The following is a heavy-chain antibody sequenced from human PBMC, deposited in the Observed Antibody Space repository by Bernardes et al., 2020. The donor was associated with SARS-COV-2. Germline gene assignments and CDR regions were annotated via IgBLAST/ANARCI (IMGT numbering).Heavy chain of an antibody. CDR3: ARGWRENSFDY. D-gene: IGHD2-15*01. J-gene: IGHJ4*02. CDR1: GFIFTNAW. V-gene: IGHV3-48*01. Sequence: GGSLRLSRAASGFIFTNAWMNWVRQAPGKGLEWLLFISSGGDTIHDADSVRGRFTVSRDDAKNSVYLQMNSLRAEDTAVYYCARGWRENSFDYWGQGALVTVSS. CDR2: ISSGGDTI.